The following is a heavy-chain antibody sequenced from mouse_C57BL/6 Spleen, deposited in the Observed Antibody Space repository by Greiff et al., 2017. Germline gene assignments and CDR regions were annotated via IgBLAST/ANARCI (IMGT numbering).Heavy chain of an antibody. CDR1: GYTFTSYW. CDR3: AREEGTAQTWFAY. CDR2: IDPSDSYT. V-gene: IGHV1-59*01. J-gene: IGHJ3*01. D-gene: IGHD3-2*02. Sequence: QVQLQQPGAELVRLGTSVKLSCKASGYTFTSYWMHWVKQRPGQGLEWIGVIDPSDSYTNYNQKFKGKATLTVDTSSSTAYMQLSSLTSEDSAVYYCAREEGTAQTWFAYWGQGTLVTVSA.